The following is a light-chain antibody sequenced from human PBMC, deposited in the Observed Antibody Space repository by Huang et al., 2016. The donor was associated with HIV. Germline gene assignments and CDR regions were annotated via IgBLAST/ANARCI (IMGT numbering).Light chain of an antibody. Sequence: EIVLTQSPGTLSLSPGERATLSVMASQSVSITYLAWYQQKPGPAPRLLIYVASSRATGIPDMLSGSGSGTDFTLTISRLEPEDFAVYYCQQYGSSPGTFGQGTKVEIK. CDR3: QQYGSSPGT. V-gene: IGKV3-20*01. CDR1: QSVSITY. J-gene: IGKJ1*01. CDR2: VAS.